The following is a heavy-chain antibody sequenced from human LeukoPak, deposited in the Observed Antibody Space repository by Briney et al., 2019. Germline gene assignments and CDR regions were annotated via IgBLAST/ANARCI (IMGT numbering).Heavy chain of an antibody. V-gene: IGHV3-23*01. CDR1: GFTFSTYG. D-gene: IGHD2-8*02. Sequence: GGSLRLSCTVSGFTFSTYGMNWVRQAPGKGLEWVSAISDNGERTYYADSVKGRFAISRDNSKSTLYLQMNSLRAEDTAIYYCAKERGVAKPFDYWGQGTLVTVSS. CDR2: ISDNGERT. J-gene: IGHJ4*02. CDR3: AKERGVAKPFDY.